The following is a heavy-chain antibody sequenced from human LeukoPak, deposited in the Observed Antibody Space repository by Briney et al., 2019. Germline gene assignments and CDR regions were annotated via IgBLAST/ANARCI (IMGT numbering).Heavy chain of an antibody. V-gene: IGHV3-20*04. CDR2: INWNGGST. CDR1: GFTFDDYG. D-gene: IGHD3-3*01. Sequence: GGSLRLSCAASGFTFDDYGMSWVRQVPGKGLEWVSGINWNGGSTGYADSVKGRFTISRDNAKNSLYLRMDSLRVEDTALYYCARGIRFLEWLSGFDYWGQGTLVTVSS. CDR3: ARGIRFLEWLSGFDY. J-gene: IGHJ4*02.